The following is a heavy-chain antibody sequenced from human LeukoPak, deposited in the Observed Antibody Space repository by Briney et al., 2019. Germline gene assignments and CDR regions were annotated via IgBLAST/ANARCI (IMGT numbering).Heavy chain of an antibody. V-gene: IGHV3-48*01. Sequence: PGGSLRLSCAASGFTFSSYSMNWVRQAPGKGLEWVSYISSSSSTIYYADSVKGRFTISRDNAKNSLYLQMNSLRAEDTAVYYCARDGRVVTAIVLIDYWGQGTLVTVSS. CDR3: ARDGRVVTAIVLIDY. D-gene: IGHD2-21*02. J-gene: IGHJ4*02. CDR1: GFTFSSYS. CDR2: ISSSSSTI.